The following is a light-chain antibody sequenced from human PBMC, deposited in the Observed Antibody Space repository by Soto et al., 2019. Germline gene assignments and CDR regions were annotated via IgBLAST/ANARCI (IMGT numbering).Light chain of an antibody. J-gene: IGKJ2*01. Sequence: EIVLTQSPAILPVSPGERVILSCRASQSVGSNLAWYQHKPGQPPRLLIHGASIRATDVPARFRGSGSGTDFSLIISSLQSDDFAVYYCHQYNNWPPTYTFGLGTRLEIK. CDR1: QSVGSN. CDR3: HQYNNWPPTYT. CDR2: GAS. V-gene: IGKV3-15*01.